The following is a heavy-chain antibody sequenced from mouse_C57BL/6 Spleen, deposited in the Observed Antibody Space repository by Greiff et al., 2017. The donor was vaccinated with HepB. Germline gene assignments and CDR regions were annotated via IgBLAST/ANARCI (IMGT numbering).Heavy chain of an antibody. CDR2: IWSGGST. CDR3: AKGGDPGLGY. J-gene: IGHJ2*01. V-gene: IGHV2-2*01. Sequence: VQLQQSGPGLVQPSQSLSITCTVSGFSLTSYGVHWVRQSPGKGLEWLGVIWSGGSTDYNAAFISRLSISKDNSKSQVFFKMNSLQADDTAIYYCAKGGDPGLGYWGQGTTLTVSS. D-gene: IGHD2-4*01. CDR1: GFSLTSYG.